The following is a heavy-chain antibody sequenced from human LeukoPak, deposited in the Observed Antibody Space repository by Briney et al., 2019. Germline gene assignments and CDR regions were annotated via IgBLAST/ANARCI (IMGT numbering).Heavy chain of an antibody. D-gene: IGHD2-2*01. CDR1: GGSFSGYH. Sequence: KASETLSLTCAVYGGSFSGYHWSWIRQPPGKGLEWIGEINHSGSTNYNPSLKSRVTISVDTSKNQFSLKLSSVTAADTAVYYCARRYCSSTSCYASQYYYYYYYMDVWGKGTTVTVSS. V-gene: IGHV4-34*01. CDR3: ARRYCSSTSCYASQYYYYYYYMDV. CDR2: INHSGST. J-gene: IGHJ6*03.